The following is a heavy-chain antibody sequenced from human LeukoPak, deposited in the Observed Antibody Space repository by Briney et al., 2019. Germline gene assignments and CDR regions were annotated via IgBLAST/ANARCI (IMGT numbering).Heavy chain of an antibody. V-gene: IGHV3-23*01. CDR3: AKPRSAESPFEY. CDR1: GFTFSSYA. Sequence: GGPLRLSCAASGFTFSSYAMSWVRQAPGKGLEWVSGFSGSGGSTYYADSVQGRFTISRDNSKNTLYLQMNSLRAEDTAVYYCAKPRSAESPFEYWGQGTLVAVSS. D-gene: IGHD3-3*01. CDR2: FSGSGGST. J-gene: IGHJ4*02.